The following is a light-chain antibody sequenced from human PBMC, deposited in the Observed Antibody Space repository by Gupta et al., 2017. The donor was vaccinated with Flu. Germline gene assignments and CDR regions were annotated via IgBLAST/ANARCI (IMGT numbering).Light chain of an antibody. CDR3: QQYGNSPKR. V-gene: IGKV3-20*01. CDR2: SAS. Sequence: EIVLTQSPVTLSLSRGERATLSCRASQSVRSNYLAWYQQKPGQAPRVLIFSASNWATGISDRFSGSGSGTELTVTISRLKPEDFAVYYCQQYGNSPKRFGQGTKLEIK. CDR1: QSVRSNY. J-gene: IGKJ1*01.